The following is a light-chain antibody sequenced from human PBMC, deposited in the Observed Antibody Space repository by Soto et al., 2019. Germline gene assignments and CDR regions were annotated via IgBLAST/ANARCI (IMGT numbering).Light chain of an antibody. J-gene: IGKJ3*01. CDR1: QSVSSY. CDR3: QQRSNWPPLFT. Sequence: EIVLTQSPATLSLSPGERATLSCRASQSVSSYLAWYQQKPGQAPRLLIYDASNRATGIPARFSGSGSGTDFTLTISSLEPEDFAVYYCQQRSNWPPLFTFGPRTKGDIK. V-gene: IGKV3-11*01. CDR2: DAS.